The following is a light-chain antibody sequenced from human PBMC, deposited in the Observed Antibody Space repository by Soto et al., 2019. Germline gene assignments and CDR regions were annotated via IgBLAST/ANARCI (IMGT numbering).Light chain of an antibody. J-gene: IGKJ4*01. V-gene: IGKV3-20*01. CDR2: GAS. CDR1: QSVSSSF. Sequence: EIVLTQSPGTRSLSPGERATLSCRASQSVSSSFLAWYQQKPGQAPRLLIYGASSRATGIPDRFSGSGSGTDFTLTISRLEPEDVAVYYCQQYDSSPLTFGGGTKVEIK. CDR3: QQYDSSPLT.